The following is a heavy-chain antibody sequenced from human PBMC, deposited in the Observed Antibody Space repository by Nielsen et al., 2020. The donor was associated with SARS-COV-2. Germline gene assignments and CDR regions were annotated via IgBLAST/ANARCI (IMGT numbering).Heavy chain of an antibody. V-gene: IGHV1-2*06. Sequence: ASVQVSCKASGYTFTDYYIHWVRQAPGQWLEWMGRIHPYSCGTNYAQKFQGTVTMTRDASISTVYMELTSDDTAVYYCARARATIFGLVMSYGMDVWGQGTTVAVSS. CDR2: IHPYSCGT. CDR1: GYTFTDYY. CDR3: ARARATIFGLVMSYGMDV. J-gene: IGHJ6*02. D-gene: IGHD3/OR15-3a*01.